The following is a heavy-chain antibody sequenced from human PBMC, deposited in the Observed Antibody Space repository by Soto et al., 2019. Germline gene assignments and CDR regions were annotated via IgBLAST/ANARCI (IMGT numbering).Heavy chain of an antibody. V-gene: IGHV5-51*01. CDR2: IYPGDSDT. D-gene: IGHD6-13*01. CDR1: GYSFTSYW. Sequence: GESLKISCKGSGYSFTSYWIGWVRQMPGKGLEWMGIIYPGDSDTRYSPSFQGQVTISADKSISTAYLQWSSLKASDTAMYYCARHRPGIAAAGTMYYYYMDVWGKGTKVTVSS. J-gene: IGHJ6*03. CDR3: ARHRPGIAAAGTMYYYYMDV.